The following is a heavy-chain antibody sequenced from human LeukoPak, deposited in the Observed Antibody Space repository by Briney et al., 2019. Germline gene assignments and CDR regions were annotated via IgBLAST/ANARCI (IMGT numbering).Heavy chain of an antibody. CDR2: ISSDGSDT. V-gene: IGHV3-74*01. CDR3: ARDSVFVVVVAATELDY. D-gene: IGHD2-15*01. J-gene: IGHJ4*02. Sequence: GGSLRLSCAASGFSFSNYWMHWVRQAPGKGLVWVSRISSDGSDTIYADSVKGRFTMSRDNAKNTLYLQMNSLRAEDTAVYYCARDSVFVVVVAATELDYWGQGTLVTVSS. CDR1: GFSFSNYW.